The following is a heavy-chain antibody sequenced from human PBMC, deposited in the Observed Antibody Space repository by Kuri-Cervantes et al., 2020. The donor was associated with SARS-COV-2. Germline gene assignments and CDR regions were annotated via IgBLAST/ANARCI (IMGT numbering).Heavy chain of an antibody. CDR2: IYYDGSG. J-gene: IGHJ5*02. V-gene: IGHV4-39*01. CDR3: ARRVSPLAASNWFDP. D-gene: IGHD2-15*01. Sequence: SETLSLTCTVSDGSVSSRSYYWGWIRQPPGQGLEWIGSIYYDGSGHHNPSLKSRVTISVDTSKNQFSLKLSLVTAADTAVYYCARRVSPLAASNWFDPWGQGTLVTVSS. CDR1: DGSVSSRSYY.